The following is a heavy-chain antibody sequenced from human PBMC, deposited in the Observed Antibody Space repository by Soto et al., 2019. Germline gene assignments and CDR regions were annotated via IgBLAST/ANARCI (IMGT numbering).Heavy chain of an antibody. J-gene: IGHJ6*01. D-gene: IGHD3-3*01. CDR2: IWYDGSNK. CDR3: ARVFLRGLPDYYYGMDV. CDR1: GFTFSSYG. V-gene: IGHV3-33*01. Sequence: GGSLRLSCAASGFTFSSYGMHWVRQAPGKGLEWVAVIWYDGSNKYYADSVKGRFTISRDNSKNTLYLQMNSLRAEDTAVYYCARVFLRGLPDYYYGMDVWAQGTTVPVSS.